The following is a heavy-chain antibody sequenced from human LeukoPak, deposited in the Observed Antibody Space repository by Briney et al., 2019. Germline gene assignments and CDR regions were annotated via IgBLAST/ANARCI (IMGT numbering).Heavy chain of an antibody. V-gene: IGHV4-59*08. CDR2: IYYSGST. Sequence: KTSETLSLTCTVSGGSISSYYWSWIRQPPGKGLEWIGYIYYSGSTNYNPSLKSRVTISVDTSKNQFSLKLSSVTAADTAVYYCARLRGTAMAASLNFDYWGQGTLVTVSS. CDR1: GGSISSYY. J-gene: IGHJ4*02. CDR3: ARLRGTAMAASLNFDY. D-gene: IGHD5-18*01.